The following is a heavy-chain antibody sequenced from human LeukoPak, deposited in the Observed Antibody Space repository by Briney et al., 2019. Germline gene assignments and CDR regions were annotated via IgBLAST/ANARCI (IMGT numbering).Heavy chain of an antibody. V-gene: IGHV4-59*01. D-gene: IGHD3-3*01. Sequence: SETLSLTCNVSGGSISSYYWSWIRQPPGKGLEWIGYIYYSGSTNYNPSLKSRVTISVDTSKNQFSLKLSSVTAADTAVYYCARAPRFLEWFDYYYYMDVWGKGTTVTVSS. J-gene: IGHJ6*03. CDR1: GGSISSYY. CDR3: ARAPRFLEWFDYYYYMDV. CDR2: IYYSGST.